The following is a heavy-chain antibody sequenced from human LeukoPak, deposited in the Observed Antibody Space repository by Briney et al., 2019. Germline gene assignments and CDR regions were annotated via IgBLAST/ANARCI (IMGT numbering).Heavy chain of an antibody. J-gene: IGHJ5*02. Sequence: PSETLSLTCTVSGGSISSYYWSWIRQPPGKGLEWIGYIYYSGSTNYNPSLKSRVTISVDTSKNQFSLKLSSVTAADTAVYYCASLVHDYGGNGWFDPWGQGTLVTVSS. D-gene: IGHD4-23*01. CDR2: IYYSGST. V-gene: IGHV4-59*01. CDR1: GGSISSYY. CDR3: ASLVHDYGGNGWFDP.